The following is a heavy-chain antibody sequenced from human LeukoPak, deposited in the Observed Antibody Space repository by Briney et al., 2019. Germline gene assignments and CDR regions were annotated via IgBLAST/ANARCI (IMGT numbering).Heavy chain of an antibody. CDR2: IIPIFGTA. D-gene: IGHD3-22*01. J-gene: IGHJ4*02. CDR1: GGTFSSYA. CDR3: ARFYDSSGYYFDY. V-gene: IGHV1-69*13. Sequence: SVKVSCKASGGTFSSYAISWVRQAPGQGLEWMGGIIPIFGTANYAQKFQGRVTITADESTSTAYMELCSLRSEDAAVYYCARFYDSSGYYFDYWGQGTLVTVSS.